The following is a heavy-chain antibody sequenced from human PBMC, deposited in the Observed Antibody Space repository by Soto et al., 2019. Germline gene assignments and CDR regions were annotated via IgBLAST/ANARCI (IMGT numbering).Heavy chain of an antibody. CDR1: GYTFTSYA. CDR3: ARGPFTYSSSSTVSWFYP. CDR2: MNPNSGNT. D-gene: IGHD6-6*01. Sequence: QVQLVQSGAEVKKPGASVKVSCKASGYTFTSYAINWVRQATGQGLEWMGWMNPNSGNTGYAQKFQGRVTMTRNTSISTAYMELSSLRSEDTAVYYCARGPFTYSSSSTVSWFYPWGQGTLVTVSS. V-gene: IGHV1-8*01. J-gene: IGHJ5*02.